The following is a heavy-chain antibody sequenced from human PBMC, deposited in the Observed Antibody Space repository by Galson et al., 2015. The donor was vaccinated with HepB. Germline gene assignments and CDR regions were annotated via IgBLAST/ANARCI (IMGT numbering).Heavy chain of an antibody. Sequence: SVKVSCKASGCDFSSYSITWVRQAPGQGLEWMGWISPYNRKTDYSRKFQGRVTMTTDIFTSTAYMELRSLRSDDTAVYYCARGALVVVVGATQNNWFDPWGQGTLVTVSS. CDR3: ARGALVVVVGATQNNWFDP. D-gene: IGHD2-15*01. V-gene: IGHV1-18*01. CDR1: GCDFSSYS. CDR2: ISPYNRKT. J-gene: IGHJ5*02.